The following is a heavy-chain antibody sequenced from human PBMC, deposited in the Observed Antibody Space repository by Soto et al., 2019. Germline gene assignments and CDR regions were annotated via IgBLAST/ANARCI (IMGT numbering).Heavy chain of an antibody. J-gene: IGHJ4*02. D-gene: IGHD3-16*02. V-gene: IGHV3-23*01. Sequence: PGGSLRLSCAASGFTFSSYAMSWVRQAPGKGLEWVSAISGSGGSTYYADSVKGRFTISRDNSKNTLYLQMNSLRAEDTAVYYCAKDALGVIAFSYPYYFDYWGQGTLVTVSS. CDR2: ISGSGGST. CDR1: GFTFSSYA. CDR3: AKDALGVIAFSYPYYFDY.